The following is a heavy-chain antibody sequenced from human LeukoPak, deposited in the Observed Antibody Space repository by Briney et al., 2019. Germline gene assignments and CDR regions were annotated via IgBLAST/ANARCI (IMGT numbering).Heavy chain of an antibody. Sequence: GGSLRLSCAASGFTVSSNYMSWVRQAPGKGLEWVSVIYSGGSTYYADSVRGRFTISRDNSKNTLYLQMNSLRDEDTAVYYCARDYRVGVTDYWGQGTLVTVSS. CDR2: IYSGGST. CDR1: GFTVSSNY. V-gene: IGHV3-53*05. D-gene: IGHD1-26*01. CDR3: ARDYRVGVTDY. J-gene: IGHJ4*02.